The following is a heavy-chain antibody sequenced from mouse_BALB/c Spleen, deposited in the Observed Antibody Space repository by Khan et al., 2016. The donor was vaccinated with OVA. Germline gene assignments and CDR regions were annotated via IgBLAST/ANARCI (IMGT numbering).Heavy chain of an antibody. CDR1: GYSITSGYA. Sequence: EVQLVESGPGLVKPSQSLSLTCTVTGYSITSGYAWNWLRQFPGNKLEWMGYISYSGVTSFTPSLKSRISITRDTSKNQFFLQLTSVTTEDTATYYCARGNYYGYYFDYRGQGTTLTVSS. J-gene: IGHJ2*01. CDR2: ISYSGVT. V-gene: IGHV3-2*02. D-gene: IGHD1-1*01. CDR3: ARGNYYGYYFDY.